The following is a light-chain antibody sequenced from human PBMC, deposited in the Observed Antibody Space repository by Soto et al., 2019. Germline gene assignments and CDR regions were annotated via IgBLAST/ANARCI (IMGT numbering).Light chain of an antibody. CDR2: DAS. Sequence: EVVLTQSPATLSLSPGATATLSCGASQSVSSSLAWYQQKPGQAPRLLIYDASSRATGIPTRFSGSGSGTDFALTISRLEPEDFAVYYCQQYGSSPRTFGQGTKVDIK. J-gene: IGKJ1*01. CDR3: QQYGSSPRT. CDR1: QSVSSS. V-gene: IGKV3D-20*01.